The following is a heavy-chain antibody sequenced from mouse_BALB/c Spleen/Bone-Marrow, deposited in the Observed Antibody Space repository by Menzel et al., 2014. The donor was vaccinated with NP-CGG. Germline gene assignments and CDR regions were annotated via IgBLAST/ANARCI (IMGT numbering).Heavy chain of an antibody. CDR2: ISGGGSYT. D-gene: IGHD2-4*01. J-gene: IGHJ3*01. CDR3: ARHAYYDQTEVSFVY. Sequence: EVHLVESGGGLVKSGGSLKLSCAASGFSFNSYGMSWVRQTPEKRLEWVATISGGGSYTFYPDSVKGRFTISRDNAKNNLYLQLSSLRSEDTALYYCARHAYYDQTEVSFVYWGQGTLVTVPA. V-gene: IGHV5-9-2*01. CDR1: GFSFNSYG.